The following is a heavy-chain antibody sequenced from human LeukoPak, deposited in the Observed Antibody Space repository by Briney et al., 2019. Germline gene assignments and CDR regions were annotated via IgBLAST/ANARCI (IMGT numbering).Heavy chain of an antibody. D-gene: IGHD3-16*02. V-gene: IGHV1-46*01. CDR1: GYTFTSYY. J-gene: IGHJ3*02. Sequence: ASVNVSCTASGYTFTSYYMHCVRQAPGQGLEWMGIINPSGGSTSYAQKFQGRVTMTRDTSTSTVYMELSSLRSEDTAVYYCASVVIVGDAFDIWGQGTMVTVSS. CDR3: ASVVIVGDAFDI. CDR2: INPSGGST.